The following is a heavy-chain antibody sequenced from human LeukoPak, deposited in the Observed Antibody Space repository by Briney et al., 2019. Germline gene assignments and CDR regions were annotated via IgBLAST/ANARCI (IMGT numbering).Heavy chain of an antibody. CDR1: GFTFTTCA. D-gene: IGHD3-9*01. CDR3: AKERYFDTFNWFDP. CDR2: ISDSGGST. Sequence: PGGSLRLSCAASGFTFTTCAMSWVRQAPGKGLEWVATISDSGGSTHYADSVKGRFTISRDNSKNTLYLQMNSLRAEDTAVYYCAKERYFDTFNWFDPWGQGTLVTVSS. V-gene: IGHV3-23*01. J-gene: IGHJ5*02.